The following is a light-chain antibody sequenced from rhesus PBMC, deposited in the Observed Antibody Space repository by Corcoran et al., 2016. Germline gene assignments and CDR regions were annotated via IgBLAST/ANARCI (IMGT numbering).Light chain of an antibody. J-gene: IGKJ1*01. CDR1: QGISSW. Sequence: DIQMTQSPSSLSASVGDRVTITCQASQGISSWLAWYQQKPGKAPKLLTYAASSLQSGVPSRFRGNGSGTDFTLTISRPHPENFATYYCQQHNSYPPPFGQGAKVEIK. CDR2: AAS. CDR3: QQHNSYPPP. V-gene: IGKV1-33*02.